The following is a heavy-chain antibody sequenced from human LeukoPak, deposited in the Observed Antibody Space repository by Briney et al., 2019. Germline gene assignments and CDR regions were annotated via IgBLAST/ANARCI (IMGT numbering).Heavy chain of an antibody. CDR1: GGSISSYY. J-gene: IGHJ3*02. CDR2: IYYSGST. V-gene: IGHV4-59*01. D-gene: IGHD1-26*01. Sequence: RPLEILSLTCTVSGGSISSYYWSWIRQPPGKGLEWIGYIYYSGSTNYNPSLKSRVTISVDTSKNQFSLKLSSVTAADTAVYYCARDVNSGSYHDAFDIWGQGTMVTVSS. CDR3: ARDVNSGSYHDAFDI.